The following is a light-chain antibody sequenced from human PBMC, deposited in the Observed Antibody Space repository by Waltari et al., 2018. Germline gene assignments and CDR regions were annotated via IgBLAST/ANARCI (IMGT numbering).Light chain of an antibody. CDR2: RAS. CDR1: QSISSW. CDR3: QQYDTTPWT. J-gene: IGKJ1*01. V-gene: IGKV1-5*03. Sequence: DIHLTQSPSSLSASVGVRVTITCRASQSISSWLAWYQQKPGQAPKLLIYRASTFQSGVPSRFTGSGSGTDFTLTIRNLQPEDFAIYYCQQYDTTPWTFGQGTKVEMK.